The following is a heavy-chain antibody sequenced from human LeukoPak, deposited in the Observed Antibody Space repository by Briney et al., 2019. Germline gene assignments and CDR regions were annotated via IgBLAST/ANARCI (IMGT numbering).Heavy chain of an antibody. V-gene: IGHV4-30-4*01. CDR2: IYYSGST. J-gene: IGHJ6*02. CDR1: GGSFSRGDYY. Sequence: SETLSLICTVSGGSFSRGDYYGRWVRQPPGRGLEWDGYIYYSGSTYSNPPRESRVTISEDTSKNQCSLKLSSVAAAETAVYYCAREPLKGDFDWFLGGMDVWGQGTTVTVSS. CDR3: AREPLKGDFDWFLGGMDV. D-gene: IGHD3-9*01.